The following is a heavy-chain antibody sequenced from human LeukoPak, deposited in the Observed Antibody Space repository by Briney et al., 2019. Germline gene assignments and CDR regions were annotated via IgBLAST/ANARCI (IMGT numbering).Heavy chain of an antibody. CDR1: GYSISSGYY. D-gene: IGHD3-10*01. J-gene: IGHJ4*02. V-gene: IGHV4-38-2*02. CDR3: ARSGWFGEASML. Sequence: KSSETLSLSCTVSGYSISSGYYWGWIRQPPGKGLEWIGSIYHSGSTYYNPSLKSRVTISVDTSKNQFSLKLSSVTAADTAVYYCARSGWFGEASMLWGQGTLVTVSS. CDR2: IYHSGST.